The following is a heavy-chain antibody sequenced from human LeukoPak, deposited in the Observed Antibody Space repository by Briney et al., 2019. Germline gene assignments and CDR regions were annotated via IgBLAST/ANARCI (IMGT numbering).Heavy chain of an antibody. D-gene: IGHD1-26*01. CDR1: GFTVSSNY. Sequence: GGSLRLSCAASGFTVSSNYMSWVRQAPGKGLEWVSVIYSGGSTYYADSVKGRFTISRHNSKNTLYLQMNSLRAEDTAVYYCARDKGGCGSYSLDYYYYGMDVWGQGTMVTVSS. V-gene: IGHV3-53*04. CDR3: ARDKGGCGSYSLDYYYYGMDV. J-gene: IGHJ6*02. CDR2: IYSGGST.